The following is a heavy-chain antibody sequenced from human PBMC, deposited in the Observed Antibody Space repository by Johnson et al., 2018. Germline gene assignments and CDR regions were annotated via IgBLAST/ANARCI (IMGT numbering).Heavy chain of an antibody. CDR1: GGSIGSGSYY. CDR2: IYYSGST. V-gene: IGHV4-39*07. J-gene: IGHJ3*02. Sequence: QLVQSGPGLVNPSETLSLTFTVSGGSIGSGSYYWGWIRQPPGKGLEWIGSIYYSGSTYYNPSLKVRITISVDTSKKQFSLKMSSVTAADPAVYYCVRDPGSGYNYVFAFDIWGQGTMVTVSS. D-gene: IGHD5-24*01. CDR3: VRDPGSGYNYVFAFDI.